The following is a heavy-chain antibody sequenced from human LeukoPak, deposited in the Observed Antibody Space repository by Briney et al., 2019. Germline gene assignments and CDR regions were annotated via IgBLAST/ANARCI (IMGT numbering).Heavy chain of an antibody. V-gene: IGHV4-34*01. J-gene: IGHJ5*02. Sequence: SETLSLTCAVYGGSFSGYYWSWIRQPPGKGLEWIGEINHSGSTNYNPSLKSRVTISVDTSKNQFSLKLSSVTAADTAVYYCARGNHVWGSYRYTRSRFDPWGQGTLVTVSS. CDR3: ARGNHVWGSYRYTRSRFDP. D-gene: IGHD3-16*02. CDR2: INHSGST. CDR1: GGSFSGYY.